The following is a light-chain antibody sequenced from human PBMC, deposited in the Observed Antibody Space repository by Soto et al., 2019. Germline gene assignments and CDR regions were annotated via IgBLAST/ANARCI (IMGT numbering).Light chain of an antibody. CDR3: SSYARTSTLVV. CDR1: SSDVGTYNY. J-gene: IGLJ2*01. Sequence: QSALTQPASVSGSPGQSITISCTGTSSDVGTYNYVSWYQQHPGKAPKLIIYDVSTRPSGLSNRFSGSKSGNTASLTISGLQAEDEADYFCSSYARTSTLVVFGGGTKLTVL. V-gene: IGLV2-14*01. CDR2: DVS.